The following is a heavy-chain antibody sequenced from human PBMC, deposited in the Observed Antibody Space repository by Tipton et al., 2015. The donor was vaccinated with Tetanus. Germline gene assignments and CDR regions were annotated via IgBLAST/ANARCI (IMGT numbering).Heavy chain of an antibody. CDR1: GFTFSSYD. J-gene: IGHJ6*02. Sequence: SLRLSCAASGFTFSSYDMHWVRQATGKGLEWVSAIGTAGDTYYPGSVKGRFTISRENAKNSLYLQMNSRRAGDTAVYYCARDLGGYSGGGMDVWGQGTTVTVSS. V-gene: IGHV3-13*01. CDR2: IGTAGDT. CDR3: ARDLGGYSGGGMDV. D-gene: IGHD3-16*01.